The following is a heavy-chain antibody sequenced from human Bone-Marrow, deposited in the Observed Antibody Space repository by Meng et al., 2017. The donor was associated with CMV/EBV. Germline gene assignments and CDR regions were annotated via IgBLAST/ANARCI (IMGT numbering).Heavy chain of an antibody. CDR3: ARSHSIFGVVPFDY. V-gene: IGHV2-70*20. CDR2: IDWDDDK. Sequence: SGPTLVKPTQTLTLTCTFSGFSLSTSGMCVSWVRQPPGKALEWLALIDWDDDKYYSTSLKTRLTISKDTSKNQVVLTMTNMDPVDTHTYYCARSHSIFGVVPFDYWGQGTLVTVSS. D-gene: IGHD3-3*01. J-gene: IGHJ4*02. CDR1: GFSLSTSGMC.